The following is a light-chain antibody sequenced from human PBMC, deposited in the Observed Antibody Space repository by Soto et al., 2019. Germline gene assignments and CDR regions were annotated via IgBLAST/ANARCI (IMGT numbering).Light chain of an antibody. CDR1: QSISTF. V-gene: IGKV1-39*01. CDR3: QQTSSVPRT. J-gene: IGKJ2*01. CDR2: VAS. Sequence: DIQMTQSPSSLSASVGDRVTITCRASQSISTFLNWYQQRPGEAPKLLIYVASNLHSGVPSRFSGSGSGTDFTLPISSLQPEDFATYFCQQTSSVPRTFFQGTKLEIK.